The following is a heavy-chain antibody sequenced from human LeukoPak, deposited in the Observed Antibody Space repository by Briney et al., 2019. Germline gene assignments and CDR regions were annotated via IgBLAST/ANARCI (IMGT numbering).Heavy chain of an antibody. CDR2: IYTSGST. Sequence: SETLSLTCTVSGGSISSGSYYWSWIRQPAGKGLEWIGRIYTSGSTNYNPSLKSRVTISVDTSKNQFSLKLSSVTAADTAVYYCARQSTAVTAPFDYWGQGTLVTVSS. D-gene: IGHD6-25*01. CDR1: GGSISSGSYY. CDR3: ARQSTAVTAPFDY. V-gene: IGHV4-61*02. J-gene: IGHJ4*02.